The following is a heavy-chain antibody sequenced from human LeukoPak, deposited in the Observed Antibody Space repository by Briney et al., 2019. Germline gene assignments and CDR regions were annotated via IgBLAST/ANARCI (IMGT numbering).Heavy chain of an antibody. CDR2: IKQDGSAK. Sequence: GGSLRLSCAASGFTFSSYWMNWVRQAPGKGLEWVANIKQDGSAKYYVDSVKGRCTISRDNSKNTLYLQMNSLRAEDTAVYYCAKDLGPSAYVVRGVLPLDYWGQGTLVTVSS. CDR1: GFTFSSYW. CDR3: AKDLGPSAYVVRGVLPLDY. D-gene: IGHD3-10*01. V-gene: IGHV3-7*01. J-gene: IGHJ4*02.